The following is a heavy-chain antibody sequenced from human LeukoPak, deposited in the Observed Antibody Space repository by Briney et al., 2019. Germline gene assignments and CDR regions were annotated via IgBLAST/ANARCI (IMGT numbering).Heavy chain of an antibody. CDR2: INHSGST. CDR3: ASRFDEQWLETSFDY. J-gene: IGHJ4*02. D-gene: IGHD6-19*01. V-gene: IGHV4-34*01. Sequence: PSETLSLTCAVYGESFSGYCWSWIRQPPGKGLEWIGEINHSGSTNYNPSLKSRVTISVDTSKNQFSLKLSSVTAADTAVYYCASRFDEQWLETSFDYWGQGTLVTVSS. CDR1: GESFSGYC.